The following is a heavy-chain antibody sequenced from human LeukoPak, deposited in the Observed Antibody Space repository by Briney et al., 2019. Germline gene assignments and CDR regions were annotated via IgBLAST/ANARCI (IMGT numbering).Heavy chain of an antibody. Sequence: GGSLRLSCAASGFTVSSYAMSWVRQAPGKELEWVSAISGSGGSTYYADSVKGRFTISRDTSKNTLYLQMNSLRAEDTAVYFCAKDAGYGMDVWGQGTTVTVSS. J-gene: IGHJ6*02. CDR1: GFTVSSYA. V-gene: IGHV3-23*01. CDR2: ISGSGGST. CDR3: AKDAGYGMDV.